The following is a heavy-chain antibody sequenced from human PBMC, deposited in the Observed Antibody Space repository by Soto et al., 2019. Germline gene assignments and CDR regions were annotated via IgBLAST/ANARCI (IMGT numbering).Heavy chain of an antibody. J-gene: IGHJ6*02. CDR2: IYYSGST. V-gene: IGHV4-30-4*01. CDR3: ARDPQIVVVPAAPDSYYYYGMDV. CDR1: GGSISSGDYY. Sequence: SETLSLTCTVSGGSISSGDYYWSWIRQPPGKGLEWIGYIYYSGSTYYNPSLKSRVTISVDTSKNQFSLKLSSVTAADMAVYYCARDPQIVVVPAAPDSYYYYGMDVWGQGTTVTVSS. D-gene: IGHD2-2*01.